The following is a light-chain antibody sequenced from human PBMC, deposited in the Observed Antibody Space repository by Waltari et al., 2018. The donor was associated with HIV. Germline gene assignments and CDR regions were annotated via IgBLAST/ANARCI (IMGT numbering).Light chain of an antibody. CDR1: GSDVGTSKY. V-gene: IGLV2-14*01. Sequence: SALTQPASVSGSPGQSITISCSGTGSDVGTSKYVSWYPKHPGKAPKLLIYEVFNRPSGMSYRFSGSKSGNTASLTVSGLRTEDEADYYCTSYTTSTTLIFGGGTTVTVL. J-gene: IGLJ2*01. CDR2: EVF. CDR3: TSYTTSTTLI.